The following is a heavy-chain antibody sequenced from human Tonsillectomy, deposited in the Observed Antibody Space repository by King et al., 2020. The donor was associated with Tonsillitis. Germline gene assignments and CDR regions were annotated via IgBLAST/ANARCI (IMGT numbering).Heavy chain of an antibody. CDR3: ASTTPPYYYYYMDV. D-gene: IGHD1-1*01. CDR2: ISYSGNT. J-gene: IGHJ6*03. CDR1: GGSISSAGYY. Sequence: VQLQESGPGLVKPSQTLSLTCTVSGGSISSAGYYWSWIRQHPGKGLEWIGYISYSGNTFYNPSLKSRLTISVDTSKNQFSLKVSSVNAADTAVYYCASTTPPYYYYYMDVWGKGTTFTVSS. V-gene: IGHV4-31*03.